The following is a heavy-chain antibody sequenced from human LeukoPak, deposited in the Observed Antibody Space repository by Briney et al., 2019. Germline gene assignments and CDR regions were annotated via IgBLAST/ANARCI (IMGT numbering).Heavy chain of an antibody. Sequence: PSETLSLTCTVSGGSISSSIYYWGWFRQPPGKGLEWMGSFYYSGGTYYNPSLKSRVTISVDTSKNQFSLKLSSVTAADTAVYYCASNRITLVRGVIVTGFFDYWGQGTLVTVSS. CDR3: ASNRITLVRGVIVTGFFDY. CDR2: FYYSGGT. J-gene: IGHJ4*02. V-gene: IGHV4-39*01. CDR1: GGSISSSIYY. D-gene: IGHD3-10*01.